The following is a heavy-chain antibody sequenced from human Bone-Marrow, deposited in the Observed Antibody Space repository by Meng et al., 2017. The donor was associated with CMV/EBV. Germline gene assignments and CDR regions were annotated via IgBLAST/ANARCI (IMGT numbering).Heavy chain of an antibody. D-gene: IGHD3-22*01. Sequence: GGSLRLSCAASGFTFSDYYMSWIRQAPGKGLEWVSSISSSSTYIYYADSVKGRFTISRDNAKNSLYLQMNSLRAEDTAVYYCARDSYYYDSRGYYVVDYWGQGTLVTVSS. CDR1: GFTFSDYY. CDR2: ISSSSTYI. J-gene: IGHJ4*02. CDR3: ARDSYYYDSRGYYVVDY. V-gene: IGHV3-11*06.